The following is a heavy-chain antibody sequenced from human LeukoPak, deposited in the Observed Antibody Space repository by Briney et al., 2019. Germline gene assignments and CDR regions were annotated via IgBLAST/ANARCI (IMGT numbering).Heavy chain of an antibody. CDR3: ARDTLVVVPAAHLYFDY. CDR2: FDPEDGET. D-gene: IGHD2-2*01. CDR1: GYTLTELS. Sequence: ASVKVSCKVSGYTLTELSMHWVRQAPGKGLEWMGGFDPEDGETIYAQKFQGRVTMTEDTSTDTAYMELSSLRSEDTAVYYCARDTLVVVPAAHLYFDYWGQGTLVTVSS. J-gene: IGHJ4*02. V-gene: IGHV1-24*01.